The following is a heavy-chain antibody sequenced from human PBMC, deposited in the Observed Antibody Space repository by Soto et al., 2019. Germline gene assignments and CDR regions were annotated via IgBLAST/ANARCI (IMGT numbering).Heavy chain of an antibody. CDR2: INHSGST. CDR3: GRVAIALSNWFDP. V-gene: IGHV4-34*01. Sequence: QVQLQQWGAGLLKPSETLSLTCAVYGGSFSGYYWSWIRQPPGKGLEWIGEINHSGSTNYNPSLESRVTISVDTSKNQFSLKLSSVTAADPAVYYWGRVAIALSNWFDPGGQGTLVTVSS. CDR1: GGSFSGYY. J-gene: IGHJ5*02. D-gene: IGHD2-15*01.